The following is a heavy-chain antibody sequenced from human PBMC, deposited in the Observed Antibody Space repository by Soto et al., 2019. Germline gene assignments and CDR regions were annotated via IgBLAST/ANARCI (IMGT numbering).Heavy chain of an antibody. CDR3: TTEIGNYGGSAFDI. D-gene: IGHD1-7*01. CDR2: IKSKTDGGTT. V-gene: IGHV3-15*01. J-gene: IGHJ3*02. CDR1: GFTFSNAW. Sequence: GGSLRLSCAASGFTFSNAWMSWVRQAPGKGLEWVGRIKSKTDGGTTDYAAPVKGRFTISRDDSKNTLYLQMNSLKTEDTAVYYCTTEIGNYGGSAFDIWGQGTMVTVSS.